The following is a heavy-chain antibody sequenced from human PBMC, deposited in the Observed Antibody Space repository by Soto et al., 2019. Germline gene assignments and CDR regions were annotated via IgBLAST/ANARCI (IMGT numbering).Heavy chain of an antibody. CDR2: IYPGDSDT. Sequence: TNSSRGSEDSGSSCGSGRVIQIEGQGLEWMGVIYPGDSDTRYGPSFQGQVTISADKSISAAFLQWSSLKASDTAIYYCAMHDYPGSHSYYYARDGPGRGTSVTGSS. V-gene: IGHV5-51*01. D-gene: IGHD4-17*01. CDR3: AMHDYPGSHSYYYARDG. J-gene: IGHJ6*02. CDR1: EDSGSSCG.